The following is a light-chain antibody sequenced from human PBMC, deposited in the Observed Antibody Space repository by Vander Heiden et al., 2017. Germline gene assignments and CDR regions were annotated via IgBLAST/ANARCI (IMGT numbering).Light chain of an antibody. V-gene: IGLV1-47*02. CDR2: STY. J-gene: IGLJ3*02. Sequence: QSVLTQPPSASVTPGQRVTISCSGSSSHIGSNYVYWYKQLPGTAPKPLIYSTYQRPSGVPDRFAGSKSGTPASLAISGLRSEDEADYYCAAWDDSLSGPVFGGGTKLTVL. CDR1: SSHIGSNY. CDR3: AAWDDSLSGPV.